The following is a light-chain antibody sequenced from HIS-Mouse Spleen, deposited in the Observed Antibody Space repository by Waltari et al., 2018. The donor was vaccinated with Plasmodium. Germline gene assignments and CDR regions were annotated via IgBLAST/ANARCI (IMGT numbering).Light chain of an antibody. CDR1: SSTVGSNT. CDR2: SNN. J-gene: IGLJ2*01. CDR3: AAWDDSLNGVV. V-gene: IGLV1-44*01. Sequence: QSVLPQPPSASGTPGQRVPISCSGSSSTVGSNTVTWYQQLPGTAPNTLIYSNNQRPSGVPDRFSGSKSGTSASLAISGLQSEDEADYYCAAWDDSLNGVVFGGGTKLTVL.